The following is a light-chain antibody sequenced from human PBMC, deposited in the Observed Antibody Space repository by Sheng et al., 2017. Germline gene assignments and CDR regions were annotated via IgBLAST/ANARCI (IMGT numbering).Light chain of an antibody. V-gene: IGLV2-14*03. CDR2: DVS. Sequence: QSALTQPASVSGSPGQSITISCTGTSSDVGGYKYVSWYQQHPGKVPRLMVYDVSDRPSGVSNRFSGSKSGNTASLTISGLQAEDEADYYCNSFASSGTHVFGTGTSVTVL. J-gene: IGLJ1*01. CDR3: NSFASSGTHV. CDR1: SSDVGGYKY.